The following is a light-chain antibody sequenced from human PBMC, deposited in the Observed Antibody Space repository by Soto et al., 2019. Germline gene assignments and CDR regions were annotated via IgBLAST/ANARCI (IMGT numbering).Light chain of an antibody. CDR3: QQSYTYPWT. J-gene: IGKJ1*01. Sequence: DIQMTQSPSTLSASVGDSVTITCRASQSISRWLAWHQQKPGKAPKFLIYDASSLKSGVPSRFSGSGSGTEFTLSITSLQPDDFATYYCQQSYTYPWTFGQGTKVEVK. CDR2: DAS. CDR1: QSISRW. V-gene: IGKV1-5*01.